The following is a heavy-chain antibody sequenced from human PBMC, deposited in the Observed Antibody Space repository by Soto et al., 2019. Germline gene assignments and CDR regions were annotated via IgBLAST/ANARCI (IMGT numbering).Heavy chain of an antibody. D-gene: IGHD3-10*01. CDR1: GGSSSSSNW. CDR2: NYHSGST. V-gene: IGHV4-4*02. J-gene: IGHJ4*02. CDR3: ASRGVAGEGGPY. Sequence: QVQLQESGPGLVKPSGTLSLTCAVSGGSSSSSNWWSWVRHPPGKGLEWIGENYHSGSTNYNPSRKGRITISVDKTTNHFALKLSSLAAADAAVYYCASRGVAGEGGPYWGQGTLVTVSS.